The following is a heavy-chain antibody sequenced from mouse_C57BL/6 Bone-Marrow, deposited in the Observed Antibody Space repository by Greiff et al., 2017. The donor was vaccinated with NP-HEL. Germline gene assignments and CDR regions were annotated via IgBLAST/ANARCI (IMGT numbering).Heavy chain of an antibody. J-gene: IGHJ1*01. CDR3: ERRRGGDGWVEEGGKGKRGKGEEERKEGNDV. CDR1: GYTFTSYT. Sequence: QVQLQQSGAELARPGASVKMSCKASGYTFTSYTMHWVKQRPGQGLEWIGYIKPSSGYTKNNQKFKDKATLTADKSSSTAYMQMRRLTSEEYAVYECERRRGGDGWVEEGGKGKRGKGEEERKEGNDV. V-gene: IGHV1-4*01. D-gene: IGHD1-1*02. CDR2: IKPSSGYT.